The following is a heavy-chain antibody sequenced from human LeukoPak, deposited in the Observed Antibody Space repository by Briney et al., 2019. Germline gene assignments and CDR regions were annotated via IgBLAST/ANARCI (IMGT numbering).Heavy chain of an antibody. J-gene: IGHJ4*02. CDR3: ARGGDGLDY. D-gene: IGHD2-21*02. CDR2: INHSGST. V-gene: IGHV4-34*01. Sequence: SETLSLTCAVYSGSFSDYYWSWIRQPPGKGLEWIGEINHSGSTNYNPSLKSRVTISVDKSKNQFSLKLSSVTAADTAVYYCARGGDGLDYWGQGTLVTVSS. CDR1: SGSFSDYY.